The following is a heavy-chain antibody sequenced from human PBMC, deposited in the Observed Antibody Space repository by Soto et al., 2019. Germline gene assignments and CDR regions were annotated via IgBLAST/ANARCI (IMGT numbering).Heavy chain of an antibody. Sequence: EVQLLESGGGLVQPGGSLRLSCAASGFTFSSYAMSWVRQAPGKGLEWVSAISGSGGSTYYADSVKGRFTISRDNSKNTLYLQMNSLRAEDTAVYYCANFGLSVTGTHLFDYWGQGTLVTVSS. J-gene: IGHJ4*02. D-gene: IGHD6-19*01. CDR3: ANFGLSVTGTHLFDY. CDR1: GFTFSSYA. CDR2: ISGSGGST. V-gene: IGHV3-23*01.